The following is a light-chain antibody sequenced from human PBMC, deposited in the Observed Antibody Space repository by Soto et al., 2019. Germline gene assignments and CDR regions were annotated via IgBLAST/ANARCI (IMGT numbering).Light chain of an antibody. CDR2: CAS. CDR3: QQYGSSPYT. CDR1: QSVRSSY. V-gene: IGKV3-20*01. Sequence: EIVLTQSPGTLSLSPGERATLSCRASQSVRSSYLAWYQQKPGQAPRLLIYCASNRDTGIPDRFSGSGAGTDFTLTISRLEPEGFAVYYCQQYGSSPYTFGQCNRLEIK. J-gene: IGKJ2*01.